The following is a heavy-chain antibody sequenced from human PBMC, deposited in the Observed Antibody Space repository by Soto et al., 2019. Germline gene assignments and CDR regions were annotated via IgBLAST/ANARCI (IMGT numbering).Heavy chain of an antibody. CDR1: GYTFTGYY. D-gene: IGHD3-10*01. Sequence: ASVKVSCKASGYTFTGYYMHWVRQAPGQGLEWMGWINPNSGGTNYAQKFQGWVTMTRDTSISTAYMELSRLRSDDTAVYYCARAHPIDHYYYGSGSYYNAGFYFDYWGQGTLVTVSS. CDR3: ARAHPIDHYYYGSGSYYNAGFYFDY. V-gene: IGHV1-2*04. CDR2: INPNSGGT. J-gene: IGHJ4*02.